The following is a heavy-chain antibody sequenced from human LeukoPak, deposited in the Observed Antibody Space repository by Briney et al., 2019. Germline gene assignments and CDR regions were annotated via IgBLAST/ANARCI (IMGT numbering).Heavy chain of an antibody. D-gene: IGHD1-26*01. V-gene: IGHV1-2*02. CDR2: INPNSGGT. J-gene: IGHJ4*02. CDR3: AILLRLSGHNFDY. CDR1: GYTFTGYY. Sequence: ASVKVSCKASGYTFTGYYMHWVRQAPGQGLEWMGWINPNSGGTNYAQKFQGRVTMTRDTSISTAYMELSRLRSDDTAVYYCAILLRLSGHNFDYWGQGTLVTVSS.